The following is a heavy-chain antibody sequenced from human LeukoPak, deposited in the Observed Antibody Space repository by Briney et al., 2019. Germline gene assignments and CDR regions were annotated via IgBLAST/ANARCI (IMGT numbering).Heavy chain of an antibody. Sequence: ASVKVSCKASGYTFTSYYMHWVRQALGQGLEWMGIINPSGGSTSYAQKFQGRVTMTRDTSTSTVYMELSSLRSEDTAVYYCARDAFEDEARASWCFDLWGRGTLVTVSS. CDR2: INPSGGST. J-gene: IGHJ2*01. D-gene: IGHD3-16*01. CDR1: GYTFTSYY. CDR3: ARDAFEDEARASWCFDL. V-gene: IGHV1-46*01.